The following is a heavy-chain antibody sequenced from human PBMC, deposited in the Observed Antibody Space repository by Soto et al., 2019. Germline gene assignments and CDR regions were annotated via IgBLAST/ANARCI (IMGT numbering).Heavy chain of an antibody. J-gene: IGHJ4*02. CDR2: INPNSGGT. CDR3: ARGVYVGYSYEWDY. D-gene: IGHD5-18*01. Sequence: ASVKVSCKASGYTFTGYYMHWVRQAPGQGLEWMGWINPNSGGTNYAQKFQGWVTMTRDTSISTAYMELSRLRSDDTAVYYCARGVYVGYSYEWDYWGQGTLVTVSS. CDR1: GYTFTGYY. V-gene: IGHV1-2*04.